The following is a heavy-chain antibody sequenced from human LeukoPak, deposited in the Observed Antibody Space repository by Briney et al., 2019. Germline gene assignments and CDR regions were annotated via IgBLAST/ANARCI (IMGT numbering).Heavy chain of an antibody. V-gene: IGHV4-59*11. CDR2: IYYSGST. CDR1: GGSISSHY. Sequence: PSETPSLTCTVSGGSISSHYWSWIRQPPGKGLEWIGYIYYSGSTNYNPSLKSRVTISVDTSKNQFSLKLSSVTAADTAVYYCARGAGSFDYWGQGTLVTVSS. CDR3: ARGAGSFDY. D-gene: IGHD3-10*01. J-gene: IGHJ4*02.